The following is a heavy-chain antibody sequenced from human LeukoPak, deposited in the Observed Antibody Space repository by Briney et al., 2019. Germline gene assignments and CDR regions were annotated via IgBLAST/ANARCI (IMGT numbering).Heavy chain of an antibody. J-gene: IGHJ4*02. CDR2: IYYSGST. CDR1: GGSISSSSYY. Sequence: PSETLSLTCTVSGGSISSSSYYWGWIRQPPGKGLEWIGSIYYSGSTYYNPSLKSRVTISVDTSKNQFSLKLSEVTAADTAVYFCTRWGSWPYDYWGQGTLVTVSS. V-gene: IGHV4-39*01. D-gene: IGHD3-16*01. CDR3: TRWGSWPYDY.